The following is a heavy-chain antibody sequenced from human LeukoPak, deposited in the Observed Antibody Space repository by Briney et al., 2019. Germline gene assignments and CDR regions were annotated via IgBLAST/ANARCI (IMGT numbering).Heavy chain of an antibody. CDR1: GYTFTSYD. CDR2: ISAYNGNT. J-gene: IGHJ6*02. CDR3: ARDAAAAYWDYYYYGMDV. Sequence: GSVKVSCKASGYTFTSYDISWVRQAPGQGLEWMGWISAYNGNTNYAQKLQGRVTMTTDTSTSTAYMELRSLRSDDTAVYYCARDAAAAYWDYYYYGMDVWGQGTTVTVSS. V-gene: IGHV1-18*01. D-gene: IGHD2-2*01.